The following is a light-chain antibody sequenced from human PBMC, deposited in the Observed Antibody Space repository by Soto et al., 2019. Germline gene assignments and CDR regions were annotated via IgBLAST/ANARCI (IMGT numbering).Light chain of an antibody. Sequence: QLVLTQSPSASGTPGQRVTISCSGSRSNIGRNFAYWYQHVPGTAPRLLIQRNNERPSGVPDRFSGSKSGTSVSLAISGLRFDDEATYYCAAWDDTLDAQVFGGGTKVTVL. CDR2: RNN. J-gene: IGLJ3*02. CDR1: RSNIGRNF. CDR3: AAWDDTLDAQV. V-gene: IGLV1-47*01.